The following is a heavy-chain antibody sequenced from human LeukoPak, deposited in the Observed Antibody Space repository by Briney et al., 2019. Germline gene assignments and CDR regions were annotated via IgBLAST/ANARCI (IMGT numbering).Heavy chain of an antibody. V-gene: IGHV4-34*01. CDR3: ARDPSGSFFNWFDP. Sequence: SETLSLTCAVYGGSFSGYYWSWIRPPPGKGLEWIGEINHSGSTNYNPSLKSRVTISVDTSKNQFSLKLSSVTAADTAVYYCARDPSGSFFNWFDPWGQGTLVTVSS. J-gene: IGHJ5*02. CDR2: INHSGST. CDR1: GGSFSGYY. D-gene: IGHD1-26*01.